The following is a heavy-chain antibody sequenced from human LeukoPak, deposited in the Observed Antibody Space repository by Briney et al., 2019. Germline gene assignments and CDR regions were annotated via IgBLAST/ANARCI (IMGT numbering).Heavy chain of an antibody. V-gene: IGHV3-30*03. CDR2: ISYDGSNK. J-gene: IGHJ6*03. CDR1: GFTFSSYG. Sequence: PGRSLRLSCAASGFTFSSYGMHWVRQAPGKGLEWVAVISYDGSNKYYADSVKGRFTISRDNSKNTLYLQMNSLRAEDTAVYYCARAPRLRVTLHPPYYYYMDVWGKGTTVTVSS. CDR3: ARAPRLRVTLHPPYYYYMDV. D-gene: IGHD4-23*01.